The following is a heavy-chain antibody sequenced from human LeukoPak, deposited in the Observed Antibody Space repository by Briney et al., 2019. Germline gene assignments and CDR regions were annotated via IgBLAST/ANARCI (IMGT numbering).Heavy chain of an antibody. V-gene: IGHV3-48*02. Sequence: GGSLRLSCAASGFTFSAYSMIWVRQAPGKGLEWVSYSSTTGNTVHYTDSVKGRFTVSRDNAKNSLFLQMNSLRDEDTAVYYCARRGGGGRSDALDIWGQGTMVTVSS. CDR3: ARRGGGGRSDALDI. D-gene: IGHD2-21*01. J-gene: IGHJ3*02. CDR2: SSTTGNTV. CDR1: GFTFSAYS.